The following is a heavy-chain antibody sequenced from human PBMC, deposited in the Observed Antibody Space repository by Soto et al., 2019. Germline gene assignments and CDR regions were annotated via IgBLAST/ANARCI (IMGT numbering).Heavy chain of an antibody. V-gene: IGHV1-18*01. J-gene: IGHJ6*03. CDR1: GYTFTSYG. Sequence: ASVKVSCKASGYTFTSYGISWVRQAPGQGLEWMGWISAYNGNTNYAQKLQGRVTMTTDTSTSTAYMELRSLRSDDTAVYYCARDNIPNYDILTGNRYYYYYYMDVWGKGTTVTVSS. CDR3: ARDNIPNYDILTGNRYYYYYYMDV. CDR2: ISAYNGNT. D-gene: IGHD3-9*01.